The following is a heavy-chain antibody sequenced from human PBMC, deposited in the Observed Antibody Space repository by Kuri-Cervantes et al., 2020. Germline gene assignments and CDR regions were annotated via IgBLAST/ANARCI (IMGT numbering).Heavy chain of an antibody. D-gene: IGHD1-26*01. Sequence: GGSLRLSCAASGFTFSSYSMNWVRQAPGKGLEWVSGITWNSGSIGYADSVKGRFTISRDNAKNSLYLQMNSLRAEDTALYYCAKASGGATLYWFDPWGQGTLVTVSS. V-gene: IGHV3-9*01. J-gene: IGHJ5*02. CDR1: GFTFSSYS. CDR2: ITWNSGSI. CDR3: AKASGGATLYWFDP.